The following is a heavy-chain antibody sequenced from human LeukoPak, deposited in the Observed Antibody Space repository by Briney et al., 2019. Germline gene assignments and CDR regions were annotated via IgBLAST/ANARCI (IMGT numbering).Heavy chain of an antibody. D-gene: IGHD3-22*01. V-gene: IGHV4-59*08. J-gene: IGHJ4*02. CDR1: GGSISGYY. Sequence: SETLSLTCTVSGGSISGYYWSWIRQPPGKGLECIGYIYYGGSTNYNPSLKSRVTISVDTSRNQFSLKLTSVTAADTAVYYCAKVSDRDSSGYYWGFEYWGQGTLVTVSS. CDR3: AKVSDRDSSGYYWGFEY. CDR2: IYYGGST.